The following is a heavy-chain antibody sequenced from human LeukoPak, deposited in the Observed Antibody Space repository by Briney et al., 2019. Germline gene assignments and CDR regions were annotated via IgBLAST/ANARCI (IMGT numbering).Heavy chain of an antibody. CDR3: AKDASILLTPIVVVTNFDY. CDR2: IIGSSCST. D-gene: IGHD2-21*02. V-gene: IGHV3-23*01. CDR1: GLTFCSYG. Sequence: PGGSLRLSCAASGLTFCSYGMRWVRQAPGKGLEWVSAIIGSSCSTYYADSVKGRSTVYRDNSKTTLYLQMNSLRAEDTAVYYCAKDASILLTPIVVVTNFDYGGQGTLVTVSS. J-gene: IGHJ4*02.